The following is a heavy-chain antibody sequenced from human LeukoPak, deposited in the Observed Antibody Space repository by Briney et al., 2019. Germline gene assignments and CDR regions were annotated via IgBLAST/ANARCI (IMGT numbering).Heavy chain of an antibody. CDR1: GYTFTSYD. D-gene: IGHD2-2*01. J-gene: IGHJ6*02. V-gene: IGHV1-8*01. CDR3: ARDCSSTSCYPYYYGMDV. Sequence: GASVKVSRKASGYTFTSYDINWVRQATGQGLEWMGWMNPNSGNTGYAQKFQGRVTMTRNTSISTAYMELSSLRSEDTAVYYCARDCSSTSCYPYYYGMDVWGQGTTVTVSS. CDR2: MNPNSGNT.